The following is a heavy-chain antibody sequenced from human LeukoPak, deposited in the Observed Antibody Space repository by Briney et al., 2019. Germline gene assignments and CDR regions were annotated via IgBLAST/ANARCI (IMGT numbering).Heavy chain of an antibody. V-gene: IGHV1-2*06. D-gene: IGHD4-11*01. J-gene: IGHJ5*02. CDR1: GYTFTGYY. Sequence: RASVKVSCKASGYTFTGYYIHWVRQAPGQGLEWMGRINPNSGGTNYAQKFQGRVTMTRDTSISTAYMELSRLRSDDTAVYYCARPHTVLYNWFDPWGQGTLVTVSS. CDR3: ARPHTVLYNWFDP. CDR2: INPNSGGT.